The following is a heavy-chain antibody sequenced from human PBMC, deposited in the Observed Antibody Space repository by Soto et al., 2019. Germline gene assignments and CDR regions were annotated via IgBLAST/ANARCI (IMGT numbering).Heavy chain of an antibody. V-gene: IGHV5-51*01. J-gene: IGHJ4*02. CDR1: GYNFDVYC. D-gene: IGHD3-3*01. Sequence: GGSLESPGQSSGYNFDVYCIAWVPQMPGKGLELMGIIYPSDSDTRYRPSFQGQVTISADKSISSAYLQWSSLRASDTAMYYCARGGVSTRTFDYWGQGTPVTVSS. CDR3: ARGGVSTRTFDY. CDR2: IYPSDSDT.